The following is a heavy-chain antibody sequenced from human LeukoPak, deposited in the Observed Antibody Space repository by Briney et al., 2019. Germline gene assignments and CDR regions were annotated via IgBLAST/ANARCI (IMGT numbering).Heavy chain of an antibody. D-gene: IGHD4-17*01. J-gene: IGHJ5*02. CDR2: INHSGST. CDR1: GGSFSGYY. V-gene: IGHV4-34*01. Sequence: SQTLSLTCAVYGGSFSGYYWSWVRHPPGKVLEWIGEINHSGSTNYNPCLKRRVNISVDTSKNQFSLKLRSVTAADTAVYYCARGVKTTVTNENWFDPWGQGTLVTVSS. CDR3: ARGVKTTVTNENWFDP.